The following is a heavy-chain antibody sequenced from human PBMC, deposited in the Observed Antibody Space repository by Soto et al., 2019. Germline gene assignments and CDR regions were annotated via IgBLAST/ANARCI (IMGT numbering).Heavy chain of an antibody. Sequence: SETLSLTCTVSGGSISSYYWSWIRQPPGKGLEWIGYIYYSGSTNYNPSLKSRVTISVDTSKNQFSLKLSSVTADDTAMYYCAREKAVAGISFDFWGQGTPVTVSS. CDR2: IYYSGST. CDR3: AREKAVAGISFDF. V-gene: IGHV4-59*12. J-gene: IGHJ4*02. CDR1: GGSISSYY. D-gene: IGHD6-19*01.